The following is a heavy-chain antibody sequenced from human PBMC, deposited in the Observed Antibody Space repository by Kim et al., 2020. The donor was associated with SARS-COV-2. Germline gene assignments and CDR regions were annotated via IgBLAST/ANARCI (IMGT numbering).Heavy chain of an antibody. Sequence: GGSLRLSCAASGFTLSSYGMHWVRQAPGKGLEWVAVISYDGSNKYYADSVKGRFTISRDNSKNTLSLQMNSLRAEDTAVYHCAKVLHAAAGTVIDYWGQG. CDR1: GFTLSSYG. V-gene: IGHV3-30*18. CDR2: ISYDGSNK. CDR3: AKVLHAAAGTVIDY. J-gene: IGHJ4*02. D-gene: IGHD6-13*01.